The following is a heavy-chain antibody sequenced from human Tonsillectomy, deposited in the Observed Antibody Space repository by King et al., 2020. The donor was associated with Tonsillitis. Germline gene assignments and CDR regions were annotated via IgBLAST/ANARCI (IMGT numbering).Heavy chain of an antibody. Sequence: VQLVESGGGLVQPGGSLRLSCEASGFTFRGYWMHWVRQTPGKGLVWISRIVNDGSITDYADSVKGRFTISRDNAKDTLFLEMNSLRVEDSGVYYCASDPGSSWYIDFWGQGTLVTVSS. J-gene: IGHJ4*02. CDR2: IVNDGSIT. CDR3: ASDPGSSWYIDF. D-gene: IGHD6-13*01. CDR1: GFTFRGYW. V-gene: IGHV3-74*01.